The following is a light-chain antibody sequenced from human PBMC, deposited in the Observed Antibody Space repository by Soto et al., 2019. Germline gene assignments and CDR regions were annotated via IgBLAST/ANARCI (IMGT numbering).Light chain of an antibody. CDR3: QQFNASPRT. J-gene: IGKJ1*01. Sequence: EIVMTQSPVTLSLSPGERATLSCRASQSVSSNLAWYQQKPGQAPTLLIYGASTRATGIPARFSGSGSGTEFTLTISNLQSEDFAIYYCQQFNASPRTFGQGTKVEIK. V-gene: IGKV3-15*01. CDR1: QSVSSN. CDR2: GAS.